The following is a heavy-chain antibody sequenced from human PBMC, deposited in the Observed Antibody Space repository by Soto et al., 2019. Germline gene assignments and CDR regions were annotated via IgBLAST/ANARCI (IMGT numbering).Heavy chain of an antibody. CDR2: IYYGGSA. V-gene: IGHV4-59*08. CDR1: GGSISSYY. CDR3: SRGGHCTDGVCSALDY. J-gene: IGHJ4*02. D-gene: IGHD2-8*01. Sequence: SETLSLTCTVSGGSISSYYWSWIRQPPGKGLEWIGYIYYGGSANYNPSLESRVTISLDRSKKQFSLRLNSVTAADTAVYYCSRGGHCTDGVCSALDYWGQGTLVTVSS.